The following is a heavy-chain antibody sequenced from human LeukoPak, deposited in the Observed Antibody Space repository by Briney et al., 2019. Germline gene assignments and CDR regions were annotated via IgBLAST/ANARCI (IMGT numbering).Heavy chain of an antibody. V-gene: IGHV3-30-3*01. D-gene: IGHD6-19*01. CDR3: AKAFRGWYDPFDY. Sequence: PGGSLRLSCAASGFTFSNYAMHWVRQAPGKGLEWVAVILHDGADKNYADSVKGRFTISRDNSKNTLYLQMNSLRAEDTAVYYCAKAFRGWYDPFDYWGQGTLVTVSS. J-gene: IGHJ4*02. CDR2: ILHDGADK. CDR1: GFTFSNYA.